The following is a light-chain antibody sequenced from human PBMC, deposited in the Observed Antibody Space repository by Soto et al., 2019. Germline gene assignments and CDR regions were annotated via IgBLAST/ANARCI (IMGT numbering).Light chain of an antibody. CDR2: AAS. V-gene: IGKV1-39*01. Sequence: IQMTQTTSSLYASLGDRVTITCRASQSISSYLNWYQQKPGKAPKLLIYAASSLQSGVPSRFSGSGSGTDFTLTISSLQPEDFATYYCQQSYSTPLWTFGQGTKVDI. CDR3: QQSYSTPLWT. J-gene: IGKJ1*01. CDR1: QSISSY.